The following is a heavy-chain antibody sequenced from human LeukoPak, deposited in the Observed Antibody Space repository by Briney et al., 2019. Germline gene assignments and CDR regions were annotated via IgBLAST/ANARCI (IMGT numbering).Heavy chain of an antibody. D-gene: IGHD2-15*01. CDR2: ISGSGGST. CDR3: AKWVRTGISHFDY. Sequence: PGGSLRLSCAASGFTFSSYAMSWVRQAPGKGLEWVSAISGSGGSTYYADSVKGRFIISRDNSKDTLYLQMNSLRAEDTAVYYCAKWVRTGISHFDYWGQGTLVTVSS. V-gene: IGHV3-23*01. J-gene: IGHJ4*02. CDR1: GFTFSSYA.